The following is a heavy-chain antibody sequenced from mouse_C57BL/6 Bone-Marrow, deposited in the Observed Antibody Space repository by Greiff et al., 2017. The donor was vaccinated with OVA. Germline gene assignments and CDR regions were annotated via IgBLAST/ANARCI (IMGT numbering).Heavy chain of an antibody. CDR2: ILPGSGST. V-gene: IGHV1-9*01. CDR1: GYTFTGYW. Sequence: QVQLQQSGPELMKPGDSLKLSCKAPGYTFTGYWVESVKQRLGHGLEWIGEILPGSGSTNYNEKFKGNATFTAETSSNTAYMKLSDLTTEDSAIYYCADFYYFDYWGQGTTLTVSS. CDR3: ADFYYFDY. J-gene: IGHJ2*01.